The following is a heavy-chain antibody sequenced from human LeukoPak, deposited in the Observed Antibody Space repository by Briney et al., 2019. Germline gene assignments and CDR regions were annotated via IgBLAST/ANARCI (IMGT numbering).Heavy chain of an antibody. Sequence: QPGRSLRLSCAASGFIFRNYGMYWVRQAPGKGLEGVAVIWHDGSAEFYADSVKGRFSISRDDSKNTVYLQMNSLRVEDTALYYCARDSRGGWSGYFDLWGQGIVVTVSS. CDR2: IWHDGSAE. CDR1: GFIFRNYG. V-gene: IGHV3-33*07. CDR3: ARDSRGGWSGYFDL. D-gene: IGHD6-19*01. J-gene: IGHJ4*02.